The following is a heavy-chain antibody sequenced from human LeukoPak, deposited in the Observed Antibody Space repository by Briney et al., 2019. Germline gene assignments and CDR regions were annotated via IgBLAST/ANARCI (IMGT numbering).Heavy chain of an antibody. D-gene: IGHD6-13*01. J-gene: IGHJ3*02. Sequence: GGSLRLSCAASGFTFSSYSMNWVRQAPGKGLEWVSYISSSSSTIYYADSVKGRFTISRDNAKNSLYLQMNSLRAEDTAVYYCARDHYSSSWYGAFDIWGQGTMVTVSS. CDR1: GFTFSSYS. CDR2: ISSSSSTI. V-gene: IGHV3-48*04. CDR3: ARDHYSSSWYGAFDI.